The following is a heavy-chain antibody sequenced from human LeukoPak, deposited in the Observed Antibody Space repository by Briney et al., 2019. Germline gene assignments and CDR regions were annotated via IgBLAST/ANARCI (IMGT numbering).Heavy chain of an antibody. CDR2: ISGSGGST. V-gene: IGHV3-23*01. CDR1: GFTFSSYA. CDR3: AKDYYDSSGYYSPPHFYYYYYYMDV. D-gene: IGHD3-22*01. J-gene: IGHJ6*03. Sequence: GGSLRLSCAASGFTFSSYAMSWVRQAPGKGLEWVSAISGSGGSTYYADSVKGRFTISRDNSKNTLYLQMNSLRAEDTAVYYCAKDYYDSSGYYSPPHFYYYYYYMDVWGKGTTVTVSS.